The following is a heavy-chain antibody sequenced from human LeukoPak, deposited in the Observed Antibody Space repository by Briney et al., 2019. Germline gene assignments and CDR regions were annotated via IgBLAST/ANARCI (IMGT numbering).Heavy chain of an antibody. CDR2: IYYRGST. CDR1: GGSISIYY. J-gene: IGHJ5*02. V-gene: IGHV4-59*01. CDR3: ARAVSILDDFWCGYYAFDP. Sequence: SETLSLTCTVCGGSISIYYWSWIRQPPGKGLEWIGYIYYRGSTNYNPSLKSRVTISVDTSKNQFSLKLSSVTAADTAVYYCARAVSILDDFWCGYYAFDPWGQGTLVTVSS. D-gene: IGHD3-3*01.